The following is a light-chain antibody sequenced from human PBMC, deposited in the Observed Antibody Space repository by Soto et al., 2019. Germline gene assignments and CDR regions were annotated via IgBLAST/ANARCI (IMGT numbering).Light chain of an antibody. Sequence: QSVLTKPASVSGAPGQSSSISCTGTTSDVGRYNYVSWYQQHPGKAPKLMIYDVSYRPSWVSNRFSGSKSGITASLTISGLQAEDEADYYCNSFTTSSTYVFGTGTKSPS. CDR3: NSFTTSSTYV. CDR1: TSDVGRYNY. J-gene: IGLJ1*01. V-gene: IGLV2-14*03. CDR2: DVS.